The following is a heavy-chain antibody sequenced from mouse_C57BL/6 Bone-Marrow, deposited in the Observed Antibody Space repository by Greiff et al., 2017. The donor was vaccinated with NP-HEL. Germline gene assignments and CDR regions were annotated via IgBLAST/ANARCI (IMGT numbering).Heavy chain of an antibody. CDR1: GYTFTSYW. CDR3: AMGASYYYAMDY. J-gene: IGHJ4*01. D-gene: IGHD3-1*01. Sequence: QVQLQQPGAELVKPGASVKVSCKASGYTFTSYWMHWVKQRPGQGLEWIGRIHPSDSDTNYNQKFKGKATLTVDKSSSTAYMQLSSLTSGDSAVYYCAMGASYYYAMDYWGQGTSVTVSS. CDR2: IHPSDSDT. V-gene: IGHV1-74*01.